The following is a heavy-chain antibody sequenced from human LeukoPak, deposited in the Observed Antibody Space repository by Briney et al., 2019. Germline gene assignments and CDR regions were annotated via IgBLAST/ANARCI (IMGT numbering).Heavy chain of an antibody. J-gene: IGHJ6*03. D-gene: IGHD3-10*01. Sequence: PSETLSLTCTVSGGSISRYHWSWIRQPAGKGLEWIGRISTSVNPKYNPSLKSRVTMSIDTSKNQFSLKLSSVTAADTAVYYCARGVGYYGSGSYYSDFYYYYMDVWGKGTTVTISS. CDR2: ISTSVNP. CDR1: GGSISRYH. V-gene: IGHV4-4*07. CDR3: ARGVGYYGSGSYYSDFYYYYMDV.